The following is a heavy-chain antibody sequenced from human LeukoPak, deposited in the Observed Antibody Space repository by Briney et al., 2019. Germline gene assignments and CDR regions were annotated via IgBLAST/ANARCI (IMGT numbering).Heavy chain of an antibody. CDR3: AKDSAHVLLWFGECDY. CDR2: IRYDGSNK. Sequence: GGSLRLSCAASGFTFSSCGMHWVRQAPGKGLEWVAFIRYDGSNKYYADSVKGRFTISRDNSKNTLYLQMNSLRAEDTAVYYCAKDSAHVLLWFGECDYWGQGTLVTVSS. J-gene: IGHJ4*02. V-gene: IGHV3-30*02. D-gene: IGHD3-10*01. CDR1: GFTFSSCG.